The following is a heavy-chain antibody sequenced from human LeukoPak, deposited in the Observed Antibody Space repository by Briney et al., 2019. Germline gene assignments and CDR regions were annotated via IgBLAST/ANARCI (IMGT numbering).Heavy chain of an antibody. CDR2: MNPNSGNT. J-gene: IGHJ4*02. Sequence: GASVTVSCKASGYTFTSYDINWVRQATGQGLEWMGWMNPNSGNTGYAQKFQGRVTMTRNTSISTAYMELSSLRSEDPAVYYCARGRTRRTIFGGVTLSFDYWGQGTLVTVSS. CDR1: GYTFTSYD. D-gene: IGHD3-3*01. V-gene: IGHV1-8*01. CDR3: ARGRTRRTIFGGVTLSFDY.